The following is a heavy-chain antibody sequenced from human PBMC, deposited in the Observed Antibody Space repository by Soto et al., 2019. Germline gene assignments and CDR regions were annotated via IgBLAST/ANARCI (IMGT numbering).Heavy chain of an antibody. V-gene: IGHV1-3*01. CDR2: INAGNGNT. J-gene: IGHJ5*02. CDR1: GYTFTSYA. Sequence: ASVKVSCKASGYTFTSYAMHWVRQAPGQRLEWMGWINAGNGNTKYSQKFQGRVTITRDTSASTAYMELSSLRSEDTAVYYCATVLGYCSGGSCYDWFDPWGQGTLVTVSS. CDR3: ATVLGYCSGGSCYDWFDP. D-gene: IGHD2-15*01.